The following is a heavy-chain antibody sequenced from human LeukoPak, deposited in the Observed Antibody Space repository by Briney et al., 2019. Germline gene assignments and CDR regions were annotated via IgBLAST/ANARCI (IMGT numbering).Heavy chain of an antibody. V-gene: IGHV3-53*01. CDR1: GFTVSSNY. J-gene: IGHJ6*03. CDR2: IYSGGST. CDR3: ARVSKGQGYYYYYMDV. Sequence: SGGSLRLSCAASGFTVSSNYMSWVRQAPGKGLEWVSVIYSGGSTYYADSVKGRFTISRDNSKNTLYLQMNSLRAEDTAVYYCARVSKGQGYYYYYMDVWGKGTTVTVSS. D-gene: IGHD4-11*01.